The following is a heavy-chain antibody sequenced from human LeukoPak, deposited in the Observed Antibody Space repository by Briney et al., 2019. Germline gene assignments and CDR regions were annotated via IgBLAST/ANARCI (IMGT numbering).Heavy chain of an antibody. V-gene: IGHV3-21*01. CDR1: TFTFSSYS. J-gene: IGHJ2*01. Sequence: PGGSLRLSCAASTFTFSSYSMNWVRQAPGKGLEWVSSISSGSSFIYYADSVKGRFTISRDNAKNSLYRQMNSLRAEDTAVYYCAGSDTTGYTPWEWDYWYFDFWGRGTLVTVSS. CDR3: AGSDTTGYTPWEWDYWYFDF. CDR2: ISSGSSFI. D-gene: IGHD1-1*01.